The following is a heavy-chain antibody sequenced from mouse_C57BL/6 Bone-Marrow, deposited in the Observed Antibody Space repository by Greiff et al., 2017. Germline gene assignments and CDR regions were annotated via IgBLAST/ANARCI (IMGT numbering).Heavy chain of an antibody. V-gene: IGHV1-82*01. CDR2: IYPGDGDT. Sequence: QVQLQQSGPELVKPGASVTISCKASGYAFSSSWMNWVKQRPGKGLEWIGRIYPGDGDTNYNGKFKGKATLTADKSSSTAYMQLSSLTSEDSAVYFCARGGSSGPFAYWGQGTLVTVSA. CDR3: ARGGSSGPFAY. D-gene: IGHD3-2*02. CDR1: GYAFSSSW. J-gene: IGHJ3*01.